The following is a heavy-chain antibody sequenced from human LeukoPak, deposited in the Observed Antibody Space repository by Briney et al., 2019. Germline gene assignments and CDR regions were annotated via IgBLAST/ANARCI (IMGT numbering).Heavy chain of an antibody. CDR3: ARKWPVIDY. J-gene: IGHJ4*02. D-gene: IGHD6-19*01. Sequence: GGSLRLSCAASGFTFRRYWMSWARQASGKGLEWVANIKQDGSEKYYVDSVKGRFTISRDNAKNSLYLQMNSLRAEDTAVYYCARKWPVIDYWGQGTLVTVSS. CDR2: IKQDGSEK. CDR1: GFTFRRYW. V-gene: IGHV3-7*04.